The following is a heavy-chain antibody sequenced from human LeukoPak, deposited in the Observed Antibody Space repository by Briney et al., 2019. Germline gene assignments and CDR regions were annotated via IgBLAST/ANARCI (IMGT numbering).Heavy chain of an antibody. CDR3: AREVTGTTNTLYNWFDP. CDR1: GGSISSGDYY. Sequence: PSQTLSLTCTLAGGSISSGDYYWSWIRQPPGKGLEWIGYIYYSGSTYYNPSLKSRVTISVDTSKNQFSLKLSSVTAADTAVYYCAREVTGTTNTLYNWFDPWGQGTLVTVSS. V-gene: IGHV4-30-4*08. J-gene: IGHJ5*02. CDR2: IYYSGST. D-gene: IGHD1-7*01.